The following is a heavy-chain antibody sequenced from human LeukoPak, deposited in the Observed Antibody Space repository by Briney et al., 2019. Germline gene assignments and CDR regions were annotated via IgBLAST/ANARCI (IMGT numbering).Heavy chain of an antibody. CDR2: IRSKAYGGTT. V-gene: IGHV3-49*03. D-gene: IGHD6-19*01. CDR1: GFTFGDYA. CDR3: ARILDSAWGELGY. J-gene: IGHJ4*02. Sequence: GRSLRLSCTASGFTFGDYAMSWFRQAPGKGLEWVGFIRSKAYGGTTEYAASVKGRFTISRDNSKNTLYLQMNSLRAEDTAVYYCARILDSAWGELGYWGQGTLVTVSS.